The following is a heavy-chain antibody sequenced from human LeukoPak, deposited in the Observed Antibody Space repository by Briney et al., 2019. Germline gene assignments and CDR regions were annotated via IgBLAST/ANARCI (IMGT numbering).Heavy chain of an antibody. CDR3: ARRLTQYDCFDP. V-gene: IGHV4-34*01. Sequence: PSETLSLTCAVYGGPFSDYYWSWIRQPPGKGLEWIGKINHSGSTNYSPSLKSRVTISIDTSKNQFSLKLNSMTAADTAVYYCARRLTQYDCFDPWGQGILVTVSS. CDR2: INHSGST. D-gene: IGHD2-2*01. J-gene: IGHJ5*02. CDR1: GGPFSDYY.